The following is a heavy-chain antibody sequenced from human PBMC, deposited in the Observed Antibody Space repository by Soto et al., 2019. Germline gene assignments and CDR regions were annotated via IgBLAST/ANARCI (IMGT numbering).Heavy chain of an antibody. D-gene: IGHD3-16*01. J-gene: IGHJ6*02. Sequence: QVQLVQSGAEVKNPGASVKVSCKASGYTFTRYGIGWARQAPGQGLEWMGWINTYNGNTNYAQNVQGRGTLTTDTATSTAYMELRSLRPNDTAIYYCAMVDVYVTPSPQDVWGQGTTVIVSS. CDR1: GYTFTRYG. V-gene: IGHV1-18*01. CDR3: AMVDVYVTPSPQDV. CDR2: INTYNGNT.